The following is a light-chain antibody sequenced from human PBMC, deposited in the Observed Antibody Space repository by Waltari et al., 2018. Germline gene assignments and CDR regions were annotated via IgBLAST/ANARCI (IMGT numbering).Light chain of an antibody. J-gene: IGKJ4*01. CDR1: QSLLYTNGYNY. Sequence: DILMTQSPLSLPVTLGEPASISCRSSQSLLYTNGYNYLACYLQKPGQSPQLQIYLGANRASGVTDRFSGSGSGTNFTLKISRVEAEDVGIYYCMQALQTPTFGGGTKVEI. V-gene: IGKV2-28*01. CDR2: LGA. CDR3: MQALQTPT.